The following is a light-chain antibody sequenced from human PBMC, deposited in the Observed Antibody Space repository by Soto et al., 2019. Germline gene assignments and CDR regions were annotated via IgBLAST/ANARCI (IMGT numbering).Light chain of an antibody. CDR3: CSYAGSSTFE. CDR2: EGS. J-gene: IGLJ2*01. Sequence: ALTQPASVSGSPGQSITISCTGTSSDVGSYNLVSWYQQHPGKAPKLMIYEGSKRPSGVSNRFSGSKSGNTASLTISGLQAEDEADYYCCSYAGSSTFEFGGGTKVTVL. CDR1: SSDVGSYNL. V-gene: IGLV2-23*03.